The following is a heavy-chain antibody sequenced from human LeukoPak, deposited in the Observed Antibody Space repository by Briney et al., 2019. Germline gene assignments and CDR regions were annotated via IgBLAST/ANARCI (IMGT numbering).Heavy chain of an antibody. CDR1: GFTFSSYA. V-gene: IGHV3-23*01. J-gene: IGHJ4*02. Sequence: GGSLRLSCAASGFTFSSYAMSWVRQAPGKGLEWVSAICGSGGSTYYADSVKGRFTISRDNSKNTLYLQMNSLRAEDTAVYYCAKEIAIFGVVIDFDYWGQGTLVTVSS. D-gene: IGHD3-3*01. CDR2: ICGSGGST. CDR3: AKEIAIFGVVIDFDY.